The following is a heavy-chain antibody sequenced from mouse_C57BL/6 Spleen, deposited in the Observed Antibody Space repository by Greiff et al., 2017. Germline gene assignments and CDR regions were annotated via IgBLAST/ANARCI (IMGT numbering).Heavy chain of an antibody. CDR3: ARWGIYYYGSSPYYYAMDY. D-gene: IGHD1-1*01. CDR1: GYTFTSYD. Sequence: QVQLKESGPELVKPGASVKLSCKASGYTFTSYDINWVKQRPGQGLEWIGWIYPRDGSTKYNEKFKGKATLTVDTSSSTAYMGLHSLTSEDSAVYFCARWGIYYYGSSPYYYAMDYWGQGTSVTVSS. J-gene: IGHJ4*01. CDR2: IYPRDGST. V-gene: IGHV1-85*01.